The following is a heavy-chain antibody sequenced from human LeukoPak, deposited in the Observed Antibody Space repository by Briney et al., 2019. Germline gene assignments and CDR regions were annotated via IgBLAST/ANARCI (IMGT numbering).Heavy chain of an antibody. V-gene: IGHV1-69*13. J-gene: IGHJ6*03. D-gene: IGHD2-2*01. Sequence: SVKVSCKASGGTFSSYAIRWVRQAPGQGLEWMGGIIPIFGTANYAQKFQGRVTITADESTSTAYMELSSLRSEDTAVYYCAVVVPAASYYYYYMDVWGKGTTVTVSS. CDR3: AVVVPAASYYYYYMDV. CDR2: IIPIFGTA. CDR1: GGTFSSYA.